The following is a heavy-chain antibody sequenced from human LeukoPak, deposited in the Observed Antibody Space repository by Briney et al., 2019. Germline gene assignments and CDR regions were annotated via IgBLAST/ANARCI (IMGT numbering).Heavy chain of an antibody. CDR3: ASPGIVGATPKGDAFDI. Sequence: GGSLRLSCAASGFTVSSNYMSWVRQAPGKGLEWVSVIYSGGSTYYADSVKGRFTISRDNSKNTLYLQMNSLRAEDTAVHYCASPGIVGATPKGDAFDIWGQGTMVTVSS. V-gene: IGHV3-53*01. D-gene: IGHD1-26*01. CDR1: GFTVSSNY. J-gene: IGHJ3*02. CDR2: IYSGGST.